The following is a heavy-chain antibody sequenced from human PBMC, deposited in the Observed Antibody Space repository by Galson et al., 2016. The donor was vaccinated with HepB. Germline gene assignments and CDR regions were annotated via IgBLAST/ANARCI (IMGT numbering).Heavy chain of an antibody. CDR3: ARESSGGEWLAEMDY. J-gene: IGHJ4*02. D-gene: IGHD6-19*01. CDR1: GFTFSSYS. Sequence: SLRLSCAASGFTFSSYSMSWVRQAPGKGLEWVSFISRTSTNMYYADSVKGLFTISRENAKDSLYLQMNGLRAEDTAVYYCARESSGGEWLAEMDYWGQGTLVTVSS. V-gene: IGHV3-48*04. CDR2: ISRTSTNM.